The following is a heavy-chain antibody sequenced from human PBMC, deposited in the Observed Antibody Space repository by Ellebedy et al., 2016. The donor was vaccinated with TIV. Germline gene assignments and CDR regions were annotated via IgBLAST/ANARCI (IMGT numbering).Heavy chain of an antibody. D-gene: IGHD5-24*01. Sequence: GGSLRLXXSASGFTFSSYAMHWVRQAPGKGLEYVSAISSNGGSTYYADSVKGRFTISRDNSKNTLYLQMSSLRAEDTAVYYCAKATVWLQQPDFDYWGQGTLVTVSS. CDR1: GFTFSSYA. V-gene: IGHV3-64D*06. CDR2: ISSNGGST. J-gene: IGHJ4*02. CDR3: AKATVWLQQPDFDY.